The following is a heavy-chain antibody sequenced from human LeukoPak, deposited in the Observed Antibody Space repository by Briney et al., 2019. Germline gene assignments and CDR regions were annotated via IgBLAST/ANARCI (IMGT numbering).Heavy chain of an antibody. V-gene: IGHV1-18*01. CDR1: EDTFSTYA. D-gene: IGHD5-24*01. J-gene: IGHJ4*02. CDR2: ISAYNGNT. CDR3: ARMEMATAIFDY. Sequence: GSSVKVSCKASEDTFSTYAITWVRQAPGQGLEWMGWISAYNGNTNYAQNLQGRVTMTTDTSTSTAYMELRSLRSDDTAMYYCARMEMATAIFDYWGQGTLVTVSS.